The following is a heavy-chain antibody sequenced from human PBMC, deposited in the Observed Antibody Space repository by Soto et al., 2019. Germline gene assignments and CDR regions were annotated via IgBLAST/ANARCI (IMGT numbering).Heavy chain of an antibody. V-gene: IGHV1-69*05. D-gene: IGHD5-12*01. CDR2: IIPTIGTT. Sequence: QVQLVQSGAEVKKPGSSVKVSCKASGDTFTIFAISWVRQAPGQGLEWMGGIIPTIGTTNYAQRFQGRITSTIDDSTGTAYMDLISLKSEDTAVYYCASAQGSGYDPGDYWGQGTLVTVSS. CDR1: GDTFTIFA. CDR3: ASAQGSGYDPGDY. J-gene: IGHJ4*02.